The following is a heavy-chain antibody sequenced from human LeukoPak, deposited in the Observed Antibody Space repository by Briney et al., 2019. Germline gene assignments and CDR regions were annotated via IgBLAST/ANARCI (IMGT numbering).Heavy chain of an antibody. J-gene: IGHJ4*02. V-gene: IGHV3-30*02. Sequence: GGSLRLSCAASGFTFSSYGMHWVRQAPGKGLEWVAFIRYDGSNKYYADSVKGRFTISRDNSKNTLYLQMNSLRAEDTAVYYCAKDRSSSSWTLDYWGQGTLVTVSS. CDR3: AKDRSSSSWTLDY. D-gene: IGHD6-13*01. CDR2: IRYDGSNK. CDR1: GFTFSSYG.